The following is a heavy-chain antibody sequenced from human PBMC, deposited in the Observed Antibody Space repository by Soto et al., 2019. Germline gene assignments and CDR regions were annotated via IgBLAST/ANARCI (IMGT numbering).Heavy chain of an antibody. CDR1: GFTVSSNY. V-gene: IGHV3-53*01. CDR2: IYSGGST. D-gene: IGHD3-22*01. J-gene: IGHJ1*01. CDR3: AKDQTYYFDSSTYWAY. Sequence: GGSLRLSCAASGFTVSSNYMSWVRQAPGKGLEWVSVIYSGGSTYYADSVKGRFTISRDNSKNTLYLQLTSLRAEDTAIYYCAKDQTYYFDSSTYWAYWGQGALVTVSS.